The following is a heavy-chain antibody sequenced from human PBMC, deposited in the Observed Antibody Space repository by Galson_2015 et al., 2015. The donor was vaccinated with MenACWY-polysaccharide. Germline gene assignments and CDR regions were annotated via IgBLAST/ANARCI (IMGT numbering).Heavy chain of an antibody. J-gene: IGHJ4*02. D-gene: IGHD2-21*01. CDR3: ARGVKSCSSFRFFIYS. CDR2: IFYTGST. CDR1: GGSVNGFY. V-gene: IGHV4-59*02. Sequence: ETLSLTCGVSGGSVNGFYWTWIRQPPGKGLEWIGYIFYTGSTNYNPSLKSRVTMSVDTSENHFSLKMRSVTAADTAVYYCARGVKSCSSFRFFIYSWGQGTLVTVSS.